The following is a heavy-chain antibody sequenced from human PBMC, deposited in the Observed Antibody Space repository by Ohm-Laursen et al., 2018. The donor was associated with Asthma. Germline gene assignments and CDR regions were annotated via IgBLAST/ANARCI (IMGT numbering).Heavy chain of an antibody. J-gene: IGHJ5*02. V-gene: IGHV1-18*04. CDR1: GYTLTSYS. CDR3: ARDRIAAAGTSSWFDP. Sequence: SSVKVSCKASGYTLTSYSMHWVRQAPGQGLEWMGWISAYNGNTNYAQKLQGRVTMTTDTSTSTAYMELRSLRSDDTAVYYCARDRIAAAGTSSWFDPWGQGTLVTVSS. D-gene: IGHD6-13*01. CDR2: ISAYNGNT.